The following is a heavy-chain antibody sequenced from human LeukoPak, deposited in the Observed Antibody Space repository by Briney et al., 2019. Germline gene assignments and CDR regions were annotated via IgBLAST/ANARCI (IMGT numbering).Heavy chain of an antibody. CDR3: ARDTGYSGYEGNAFDI. V-gene: IGHV3-48*03. CDR1: GFTFSSYE. Sequence: PGGSLRLSCAASGFTFSSYEMNWVRQAPGKGLEWVSYISSSGSTIYYADSVKGRFTISRDNSKNTLYLQMNSLRAEDTAVYYCARDTGYSGYEGNAFDIWGQGTMVTVSS. CDR2: ISSSGSTI. J-gene: IGHJ3*02. D-gene: IGHD5-12*01.